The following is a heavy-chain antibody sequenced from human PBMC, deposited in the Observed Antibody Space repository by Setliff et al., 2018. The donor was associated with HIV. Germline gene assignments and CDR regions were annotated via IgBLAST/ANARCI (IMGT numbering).Heavy chain of an antibody. CDR3: AKDRRYCSGGRCSVNWFDP. D-gene: IGHD2-15*01. CDR1: GFTFSNYA. CDR2: ISGSGGST. Sequence: GGSLRLSCAASGFTFSNYAMSWVRQAPGKGLEWVSGISGSGGSTYYVDSVKGRFTISRDNSKNTLYLQMNSLGAADTAVYYCAKDRRYCSGGRCSVNWFDPWGQGTLVTVSS. J-gene: IGHJ5*02. V-gene: IGHV3-23*01.